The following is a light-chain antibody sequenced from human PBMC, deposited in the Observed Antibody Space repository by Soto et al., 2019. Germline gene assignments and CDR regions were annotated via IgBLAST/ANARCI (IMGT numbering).Light chain of an antibody. Sequence: QSVLTQPASVSGSPGQSITISCTGTSSDVGGYNSVSWFQQHPGKAPKVMIYEVNYRPSGVSDRFSGSKSGNTASLTISGLQAEDEADYYCASYTTTSTVVFGGGTQLTVL. CDR1: SSDVGGYNS. V-gene: IGLV2-14*01. CDR3: ASYTTTSTVV. CDR2: EVN. J-gene: IGLJ3*02.